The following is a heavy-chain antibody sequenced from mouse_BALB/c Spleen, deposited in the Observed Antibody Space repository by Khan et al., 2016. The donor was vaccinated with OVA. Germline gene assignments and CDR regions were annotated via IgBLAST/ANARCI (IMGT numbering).Heavy chain of an antibody. Sequence: DLVMPGAAVTLSCKASGYTFTSYWINWIKLRPGQGLEWIGRIAPGSGSTSSNDMFKGKATLTVDASSSTAYIQLSSLSSEDSAVYFCARSNYYGSGLYAMDYWGQGTSVTVSS. CDR2: IAPGSGST. CDR3: ARSNYYGSGLYAMDY. V-gene: IGHV1S41*01. J-gene: IGHJ4*01. D-gene: IGHD1-1*01. CDR1: GYTFTSYW.